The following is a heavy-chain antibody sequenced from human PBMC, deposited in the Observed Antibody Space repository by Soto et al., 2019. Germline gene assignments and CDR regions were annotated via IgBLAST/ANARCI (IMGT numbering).Heavy chain of an antibody. V-gene: IGHV4-30-4*01. CDR2: IYFSGGT. CDR3: AGDRGYDILTGNITSFRYGMGV. J-gene: IGHJ6*02. CDR1: GGSIINGDYY. D-gene: IGHD3-9*01. Sequence: PSETLSLTCTVSGGSIINGDYYWTWLRQPPGKGLEWIGYIYFSGGTSYNPSLKSRSTISLDKSKNHFSLRLSSVTAADTAVYFCAGDRGYDILTGNITSFRYGMGVWGQGTTVTVSS.